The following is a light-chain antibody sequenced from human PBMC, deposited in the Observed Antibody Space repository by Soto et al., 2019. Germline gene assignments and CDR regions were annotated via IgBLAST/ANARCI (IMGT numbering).Light chain of an antibody. J-gene: IGLJ3*02. CDR3: SSYTSISTRV. CDR1: SSDVGSYNY. V-gene: IGLV2-14*01. CDR2: EVS. Sequence: QSALTQPASVSGSPGQSITISCTGTSSDVGSYNYVSWYQQHPGKAPKLMIYEVSNRHSGVSNRFSGSKSGNTASLTISGLKAEDEDNYYCSSYTSISTRVFGGGTQLTVL.